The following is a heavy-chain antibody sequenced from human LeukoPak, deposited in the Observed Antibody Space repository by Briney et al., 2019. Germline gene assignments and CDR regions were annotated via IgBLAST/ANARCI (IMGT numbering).Heavy chain of an antibody. V-gene: IGHV3-74*01. D-gene: IGHD6-6*01. CDR2: INSDGSST. Sequence: PGGSLRLSCAASGLTFSSYWMHWVRQAPGKGLVWVSRINSDGSSTSYADSVKGRFTISRDSAKNTLYLQMNSLRGEDTAVYYCAREVSQLVRDLDYWGQGTLVTVSS. CDR1: GLTFSSYW. J-gene: IGHJ4*02. CDR3: AREVSQLVRDLDY.